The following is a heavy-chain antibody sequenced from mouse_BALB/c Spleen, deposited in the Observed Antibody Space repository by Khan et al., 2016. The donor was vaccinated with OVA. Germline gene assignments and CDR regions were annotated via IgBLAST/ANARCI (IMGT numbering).Heavy chain of an antibody. CDR3: ARPPYFSYAMDN. J-gene: IGHJ4*01. D-gene: IGHD2-10*01. CDR1: GHTFTNFG. CDR2: INTYTGEP. V-gene: IGHV9-3-1*01. Sequence: QIQLVQSGPELKKPGETVKISCKASGHTFTNFGMNWVKQAPGKGLKWMGWINTYTGEPTYADDFNGRFAFSLEASASTAYLQINNLTNEATATYCGARPPYFSYAMDNWGQGTSVTVSS.